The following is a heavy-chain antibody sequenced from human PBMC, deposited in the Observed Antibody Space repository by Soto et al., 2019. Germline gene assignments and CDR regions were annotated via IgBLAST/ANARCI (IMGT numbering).Heavy chain of an antibody. CDR1: GFTFSSYA. J-gene: IGHJ4*02. CDR3: VKDSALVVVPAAIPYFDY. V-gene: IGHV3-64D*08. CDR2: ISSNGGST. Sequence: GGSLRLSCSASGFTFSSYAMHWVRQAPGKGLEYVSAISSNGGSTYYADSVKGRFTISRDNSKNTLYLQMSSLRAEDTAVYYCVKDSALVVVPAAIPYFDYWGQGTLVTVSS. D-gene: IGHD2-2*02.